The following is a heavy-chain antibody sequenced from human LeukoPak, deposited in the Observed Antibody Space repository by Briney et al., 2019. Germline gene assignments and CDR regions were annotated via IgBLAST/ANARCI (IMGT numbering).Heavy chain of an antibody. CDR3: AHDSSGYQYYFDY. CDR2: IIPIFGTA. J-gene: IGHJ4*02. CDR1: GYTFTGYY. D-gene: IGHD3-22*01. V-gene: IGHV1-69*13. Sequence: SVKVSCKASGYTFTGYYMHWVRQAPGQGLEWMGGIIPIFGTANYAQSFRGRVTITADESTSTAYMELSSLRSEDTAVYYCAHDSSGYQYYFDYWGQGTLVTVSS.